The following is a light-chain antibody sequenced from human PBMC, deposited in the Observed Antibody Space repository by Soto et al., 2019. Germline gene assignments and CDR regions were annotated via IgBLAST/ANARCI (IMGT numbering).Light chain of an antibody. CDR3: QSYDSSLIYV. J-gene: IGLJ1*01. CDR1: SSNIGAGYD. CDR2: GNS. Sequence: QSVLTQPPSVSVAPGQRVTISCTGSSSNIGAGYDVHWYQQLPGTAPKLLIYGNSNRPSGVPYRFSGSKSGTSASLAITGLQAEDEADYYCQSYDSSLIYVFGTGTKVTVL. V-gene: IGLV1-40*01.